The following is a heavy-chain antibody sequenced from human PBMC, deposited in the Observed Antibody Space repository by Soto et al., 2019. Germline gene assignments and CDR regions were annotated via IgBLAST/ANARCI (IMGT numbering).Heavy chain of an antibody. CDR2: MNPNSGNT. J-gene: IGHJ4*02. CDR1: GYTFTSYD. Sequence: QVQLVQSGAEVKKPGASVKVSCKASGYTFTSYDINWVRQATGQGLEWMGWMNPNSGNTGYAQKFQGRVTITRNTSISTAYMELSSLRSEDTAVYYCARYPLRYCSSTSCQGYYFDYWGQGTLVTVSS. V-gene: IGHV1-8*01. CDR3: ARYPLRYCSSTSCQGYYFDY. D-gene: IGHD2-2*01.